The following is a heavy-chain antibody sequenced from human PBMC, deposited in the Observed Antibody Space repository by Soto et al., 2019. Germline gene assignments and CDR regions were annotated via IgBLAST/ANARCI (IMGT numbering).Heavy chain of an antibody. CDR1: GYTFTGYY. D-gene: IGHD2-2*01. CDR2: INPNSGGT. CDR3: ARSLGYCSSTSCPGGIDP. V-gene: IGHV1-2*04. J-gene: IGHJ5*02. Sequence: ASVKVSCKASGYTFTGYYMHWVRPAPGQGLEWMGWINPNSGGTNYAQKFQGWVTMTRDTPISTAYMELSRLRSDDTAVYYCARSLGYCSSTSCPGGIDPWGQGTLVTVSS.